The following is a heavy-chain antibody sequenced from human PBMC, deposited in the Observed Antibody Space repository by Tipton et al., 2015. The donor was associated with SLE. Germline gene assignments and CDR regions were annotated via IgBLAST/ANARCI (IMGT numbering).Heavy chain of an antibody. CDR1: GGSIGSSY. CDR2: IYSSGST. V-gene: IGHV4-59*01. Sequence: TLSLTCTVSGGSIGSSYWCWIRQSPGKGLEWIGYIYSSGSTDYNPSLNSRVTISVDTSKNQFSLKVTSVTAADTAVYYCARTTSGTYYFDYWGRGTLVTVSS. CDR3: ARTTSGTYYFDY. J-gene: IGHJ4*02. D-gene: IGHD3-10*01.